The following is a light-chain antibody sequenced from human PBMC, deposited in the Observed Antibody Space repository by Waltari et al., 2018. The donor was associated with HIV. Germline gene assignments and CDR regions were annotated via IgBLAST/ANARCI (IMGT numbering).Light chain of an antibody. CDR2: RNN. CDR3: AAWDNSLSVLVV. Sequence: QSVLTQTPSASGTPGQRVTISCSGSSSNIGSNYVYWYQQLPGTAPKLLIYRNNQRPSGVPDRFSGSKSCTSASLAISGLRSEDEADYYCAAWDNSLSVLVVFGGGTKLTVL. CDR1: SSNIGSNY. V-gene: IGLV1-47*01. J-gene: IGLJ2*01.